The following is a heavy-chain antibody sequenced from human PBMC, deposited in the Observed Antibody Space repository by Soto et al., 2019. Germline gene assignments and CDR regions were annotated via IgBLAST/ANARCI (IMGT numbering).Heavy chain of an antibody. Sequence: GESLKISCKGSGYSFTSYWISWVRQMPGKGLEWMGRIDPSDSYTNYSPSFQGHVTISADKSISTAYLQWSSLKASDTAMYYCARHTYSSSSLGGYYYGMDVWGQGTTVTVSS. CDR3: ARHTYSSSSLGGYYYGMDV. CDR2: IDPSDSYT. D-gene: IGHD6-6*01. J-gene: IGHJ6*02. V-gene: IGHV5-10-1*01. CDR1: GYSFTSYW.